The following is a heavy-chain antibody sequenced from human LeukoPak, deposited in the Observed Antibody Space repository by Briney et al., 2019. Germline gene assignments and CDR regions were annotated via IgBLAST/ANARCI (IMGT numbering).Heavy chain of an antibody. CDR3: ARGYNSAIDY. J-gene: IGHJ4*02. CDR1: GDSVSSNTAA. Sequence: SQTLSLTCVISGDSVSSNTAAWNRIRQSPSRGLEWLGRTYYRSKWHNEYAVSVKSRVTVNPDTSNNQFSLQLNSVTPEDTAVYYCARGYNSAIDYWGQGTLVTVSS. V-gene: IGHV6-1*01. D-gene: IGHD1-1*01. CDR2: TYYRSKWHN.